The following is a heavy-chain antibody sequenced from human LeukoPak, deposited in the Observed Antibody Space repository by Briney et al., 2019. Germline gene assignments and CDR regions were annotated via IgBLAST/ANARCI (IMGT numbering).Heavy chain of an antibody. Sequence: GASVKVSCKASGGTFSSYAISWVRQAPGQGLEWMGGIIPIFSTPNYAQKFLGRVTITADESTSTAYMELSSLRSEDTAVYYCARGWLAETTVVTPYNYWGQGTLVTVSS. CDR2: IIPIFSTP. V-gene: IGHV1-69*01. J-gene: IGHJ4*02. CDR3: ARGWLAETTVVTPYNY. D-gene: IGHD4-23*01. CDR1: GGTFSSYA.